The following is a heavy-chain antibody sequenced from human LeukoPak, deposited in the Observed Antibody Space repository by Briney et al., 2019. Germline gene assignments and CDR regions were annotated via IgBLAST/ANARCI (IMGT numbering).Heavy chain of an antibody. V-gene: IGHV3-23*01. CDR1: GFTFSNSG. CDR3: AKGESITMVRGVIPYYYYYMDV. CDR2: ISTDAGET. J-gene: IGHJ6*03. Sequence: GGSLRLSCAASGFTFSNSGMSWVRQAPGKGLEWVSAISTDAGETHYADSVKGRFTISRDNSKNTLYLQMNSLRAEDTAVYYCAKGESITMVRGVIPYYYYYMDVWGKGTTVTISS. D-gene: IGHD3-10*01.